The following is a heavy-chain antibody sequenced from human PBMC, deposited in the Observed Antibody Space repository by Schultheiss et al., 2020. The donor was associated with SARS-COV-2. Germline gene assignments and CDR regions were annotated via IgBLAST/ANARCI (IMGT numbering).Heavy chain of an antibody. CDR2: IYYSGST. V-gene: IGHV4-31*03. J-gene: IGHJ3*02. Sequence: SETLSLTCTVSGGSISSGGYYWSWIRQHPGKGLEWIGYIYYSGSTYYNPSLKSRVTISVDTSKNQFSLKLSSVTAADTAVYYCARSIRDAFDIWGQGTMVTVSS. CDR3: ARSIRDAFDI. CDR1: GGSISSGGYY. D-gene: IGHD2-21*01.